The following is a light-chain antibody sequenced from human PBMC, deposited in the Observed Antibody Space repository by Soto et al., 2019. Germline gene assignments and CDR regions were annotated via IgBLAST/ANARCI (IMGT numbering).Light chain of an antibody. CDR2: STS. CDR1: QSVGTSW. CDR3: QHYASSQWT. V-gene: IGKV3-20*01. Sequence: EIVLTQSPGTLSLSPGERVTLSCRASQSVGTSWLAWYQQKPGQSPRLLIYSTSGRATGIPDRFSGSGSETDFALTISRLEPEDSAVYYCQHYASSQWTFGQGTKVEIK. J-gene: IGKJ1*01.